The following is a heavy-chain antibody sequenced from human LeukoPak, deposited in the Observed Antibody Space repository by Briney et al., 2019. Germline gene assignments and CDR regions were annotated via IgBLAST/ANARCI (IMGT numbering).Heavy chain of an antibody. CDR1: GGTFSSYA. CDR3: EGVGYCSSTSCSVSYYYGMDV. J-gene: IGHJ6*02. V-gene: IGHV1-69*04. CDR2: IIPILGIA. D-gene: IGHD2-2*01. Sequence: ASVKVSCKASGGTFSSYAISWVRQAPGQGLEWMGRIIPILGIANYAQKFQGRVTITADKSTSTAYMELSSLRSEDTAVYYCEGVGYCSSTSCSVSYYYGMDVWGQGTTVTVSS.